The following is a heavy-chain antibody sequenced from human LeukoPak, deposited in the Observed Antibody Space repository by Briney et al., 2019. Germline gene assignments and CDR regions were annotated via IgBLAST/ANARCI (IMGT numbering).Heavy chain of an antibody. Sequence: GGSLRLSCAASGFTFSSYWMHWARQAPGKGLVWVSRINSDGSSTSYADSVKGRFTISRDNAKNTLYLQMNSLRAEDTAVYYCARSGPYSSSWSYDAFDIWGQGTMVTVSS. CDR2: INSDGSST. J-gene: IGHJ3*02. CDR1: GFTFSSYW. D-gene: IGHD6-13*01. V-gene: IGHV3-74*01. CDR3: ARSGPYSSSWSYDAFDI.